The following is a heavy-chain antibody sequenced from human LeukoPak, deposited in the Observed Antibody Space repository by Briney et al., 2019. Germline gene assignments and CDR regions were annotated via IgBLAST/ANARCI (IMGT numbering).Heavy chain of an antibody. CDR3: ARLNRSGYSFFDY. J-gene: IGHJ4*02. D-gene: IGHD3-3*01. CDR2: IYHSGST. V-gene: IGHV4-38-2*02. Sequence: SETLSLTCTVSGYSISSGYYWGWIRQPPGKGLEWIGSIYHSGSTYYNPSLKSRVTISVDTSKNQFSLKLSSVTAADTAVYYCARLNRSGYSFFDYWGQGTLVTVSS. CDR1: GYSISSGYY.